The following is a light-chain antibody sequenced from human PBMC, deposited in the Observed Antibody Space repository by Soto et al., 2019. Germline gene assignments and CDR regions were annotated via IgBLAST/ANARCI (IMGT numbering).Light chain of an antibody. CDR3: CSYAGSYISEV. CDR2: DVS. V-gene: IGLV2-11*01. CDR1: SSDVGGYNY. J-gene: IGLJ1*01. Sequence: QSVLTQPRSVSGSPGQSVTISCTGTSSDVGGYNYVSWYQQHPGKAPKLMIYDVSKRPSGVPDRFSGSKSGNTASLTISGLQAEDEADYYCCSYAGSYISEVFGTGTKVNVL.